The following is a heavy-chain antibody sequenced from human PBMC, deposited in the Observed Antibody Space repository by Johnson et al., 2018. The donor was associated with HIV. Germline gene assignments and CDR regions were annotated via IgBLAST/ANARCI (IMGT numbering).Heavy chain of an antibody. V-gene: IGHV3-7*05. CDR1: GFTFSSYW. CDR3: ASALLYYYDYAAFDL. J-gene: IGHJ3*01. D-gene: IGHD3-22*01. Sequence: EVQLVESGGGLVQPGGSLRLSCAASGFTFSSYWMSWVRQAPGKGLEWVANIKQDGSEKYYVDSVKGRFTISRDNAKNSLYLQMNSLRAEDTAVYYCASALLYYYDYAAFDLWGQGTTVTVSS. CDR2: IKQDGSEK.